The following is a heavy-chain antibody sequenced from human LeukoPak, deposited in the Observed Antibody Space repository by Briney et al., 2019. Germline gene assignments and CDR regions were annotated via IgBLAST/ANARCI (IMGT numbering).Heavy chain of an antibody. V-gene: IGHV3-30*02. Sequence: GGSLRLSCAASGFTFSSYAMHWARQAPGKGLQWLAFIRYGESEQYYLDSVKGRFTISRDNSKNTVYLQLNSLRSEDTAMYYCVKEGFDPWGQGTLVTVSS. CDR2: IRYGESEQ. J-gene: IGHJ5*02. CDR3: VKEGFDP. CDR1: GFTFSSYA.